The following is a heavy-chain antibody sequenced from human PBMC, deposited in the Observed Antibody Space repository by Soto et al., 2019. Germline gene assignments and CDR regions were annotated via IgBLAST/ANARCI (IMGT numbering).Heavy chain of an antibody. CDR2: INHSGST. CDR1: GGSFSGYY. J-gene: IGHJ4*02. D-gene: IGHD3-16*02. CDR3: ARGRTFGGVIVMGIDY. Sequence: PSETLSLTCAVYGGSFSGYYWSWIRQPPGKGLEWNGEINHSGSTNYNPSLKSRVTISVDTSKNQFSLKLSSVTAADTAVYYCARGRTFGGVIVMGIDYWGQGTLVTVSS. V-gene: IGHV4-34*01.